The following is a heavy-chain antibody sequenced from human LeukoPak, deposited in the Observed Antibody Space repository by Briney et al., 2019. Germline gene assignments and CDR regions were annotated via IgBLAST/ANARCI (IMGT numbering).Heavy chain of an antibody. D-gene: IGHD3-10*01. J-gene: IGHJ4*02. CDR3: ARGTSDYYGSGSPDY. CDR1: GGSIGTSY. Sequence: PSETLSLTCTVSGGSIGTSYWSWLRQPPGKGLEWIGYIYYNGRTNSNSSLKSRVTTSVDTSKNQFSLKLSSVTAADTAVYYCARGTSDYYGSGSPDYWGQGTLVTVSS. CDR2: IYYNGRT. V-gene: IGHV4-59*08.